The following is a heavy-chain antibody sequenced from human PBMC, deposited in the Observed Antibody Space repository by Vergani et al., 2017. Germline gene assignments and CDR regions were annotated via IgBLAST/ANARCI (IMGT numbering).Heavy chain of an antibody. V-gene: IGHV1-69*08. D-gene: IGHD3-3*01. CDR2: IIPILGIA. CDR1: GGTFSSYT. J-gene: IGHJ6*03. Sequence: QVQLVQSGAEVKKPGSSVKVSCKASGGTFSSYTISWVRQAPGQGLEWMGSIIPILGIANYAQKFQGRVTITADKSTSTAYMELSSLRSEDTAVYYCARENYDFWSGYYHYYMDVWGKGTTVTVSS. CDR3: ARENYDFWSGYYHYYMDV.